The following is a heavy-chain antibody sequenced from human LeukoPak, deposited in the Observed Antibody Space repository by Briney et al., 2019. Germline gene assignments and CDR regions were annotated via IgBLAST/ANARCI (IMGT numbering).Heavy chain of an antibody. CDR2: INPNSGRA. CDR1: GYTLNAYY. D-gene: IGHD2-21*01. V-gene: IGHV1-2*02. CDR3: ARDVYRFLRWNFDS. J-gene: IGHJ5*01. Sequence: ASVKVSCKASGYTLNAYYMHWVRQAPGQGLEWIGWINPNSGRANYAQKFQGRGNMTRDTSVCAVHLELSGLRSDDTAVYFCARDVYRFLRWNFDSWGQGTLITVSS.